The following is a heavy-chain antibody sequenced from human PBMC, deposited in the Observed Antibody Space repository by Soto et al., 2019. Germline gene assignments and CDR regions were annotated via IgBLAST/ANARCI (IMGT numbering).Heavy chain of an antibody. J-gene: IGHJ4*02. CDR3: ARDYNILQYCSGTNCYNDEKHQLVNYFDY. Sequence: ASVKVSCKASGYIFTDYYMHWVRQAPGQELGWMRQINPNSGGTNYAQKFQGRVTLTTDTSTTTAYMELRSLRSDYSAIYYYARDYNILQYCSGTNCYNDEKHQLVNYFDYWGQGTQVTVSS. CDR2: INPNSGGT. CDR1: GYIFTDYY. D-gene: IGHD2-2*02. V-gene: IGHV1-2*06.